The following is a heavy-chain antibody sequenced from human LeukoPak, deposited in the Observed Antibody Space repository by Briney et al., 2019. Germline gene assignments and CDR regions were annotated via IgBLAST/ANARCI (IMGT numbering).Heavy chain of an antibody. CDR3: ARGSIWKPTVTTGY. D-gene: IGHD4-17*01. V-gene: IGHV3-7*02. CDR2: IKDDGSAE. Sequence: PGGSLRLSCAASGFTFSSYWMSWVRQAPGKGLEWVANIKDDGSAEYYVDSVKGRFTISRDNAKNSLFLQMNSLRAEDTAVYYCARGSIWKPTVTTGYWGQGTLVTVSS. CDR1: GFTFSSYW. J-gene: IGHJ4*02.